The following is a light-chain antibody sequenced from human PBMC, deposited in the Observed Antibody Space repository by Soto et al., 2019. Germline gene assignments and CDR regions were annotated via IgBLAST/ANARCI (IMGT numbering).Light chain of an antibody. J-gene: IGKJ1*01. CDR2: GAS. Sequence: EIVLTQSPGTLSLSPGEGATLSCRASQIVSNNYLAWYQQKPGQAPRLLVYGASRRATGIPDRFSGSGSGTDFTLTISRLEPEDFAVNYCQQYGNSLPWTFGQGTKVEIK. CDR3: QQYGNSLPWT. CDR1: QIVSNNY. V-gene: IGKV3-20*01.